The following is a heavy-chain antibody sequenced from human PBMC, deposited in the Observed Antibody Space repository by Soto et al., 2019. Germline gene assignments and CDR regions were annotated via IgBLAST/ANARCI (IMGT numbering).Heavy chain of an antibody. Sequence: GGSLRLSCAASGFTFSSYAMSWVRQAPGKGLEWVSAISGSGGSTYYADSVKGRFTISRDNSKNTLYLQMNSLRAEDTAVYYCAPDNPPYYDILSGYPHWGQGTLVTVSS. J-gene: IGHJ4*02. CDR2: ISGSGGST. CDR3: APDNPPYYDILSGYPH. CDR1: GFTFSSYA. V-gene: IGHV3-23*01. D-gene: IGHD3-9*01.